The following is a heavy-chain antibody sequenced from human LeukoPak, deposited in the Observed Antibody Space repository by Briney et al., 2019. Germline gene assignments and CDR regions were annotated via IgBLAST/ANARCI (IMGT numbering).Heavy chain of an antibody. CDR2: ISGSGGST. J-gene: IGHJ1*01. D-gene: IGHD6-19*01. Sequence: GGSLRLSCAASGFTFSSYAMSWVRQAPGKGLEWVSAISGSGGSTYYADSVKGRFTISRDNSKNTLYLQMNSLRAEDTAVYYCAKDTARALYSNGWDYFQHWGQGTLVTVSS. CDR3: AKDTARALYSNGWDYFQH. V-gene: IGHV3-23*01. CDR1: GFTFSSYA.